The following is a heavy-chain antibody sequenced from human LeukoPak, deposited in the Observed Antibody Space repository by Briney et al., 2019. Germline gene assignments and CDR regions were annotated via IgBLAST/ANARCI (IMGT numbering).Heavy chain of an antibody. Sequence: SVKVSCKASGGTFSSYAIRWVRQAPGQGLEWMGGIIPIFGTANYAQKFQGRVTITADESTSTAYMELSSLRSEDTAVYYCAREYLRTSFGVVLRAFDIWGQGTMATVSS. J-gene: IGHJ3*02. V-gene: IGHV1-69*01. CDR2: IIPIFGTA. CDR3: AREYLRTSFGVVLRAFDI. D-gene: IGHD3-3*01. CDR1: GGTFSSYA.